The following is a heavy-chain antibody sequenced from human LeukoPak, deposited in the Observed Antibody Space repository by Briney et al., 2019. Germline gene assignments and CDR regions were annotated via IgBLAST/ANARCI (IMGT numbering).Heavy chain of an antibody. J-gene: IGHJ4*02. CDR2: ISYDGSNK. CDR3: VRDSTTFRFGN. V-gene: IGHV3-30*03. D-gene: IGHD1-26*01. Sequence: GGSLRLSCAASGFTFNNFGMHWVRQAPGKGLEWVAVISYDGSNKYYADSVKGRFTISRDNSKNTLSLQMNSLRAEDTAIYYCVRDSTTFRFGNWGQGTLVTVSS. CDR1: GFTFNNFG.